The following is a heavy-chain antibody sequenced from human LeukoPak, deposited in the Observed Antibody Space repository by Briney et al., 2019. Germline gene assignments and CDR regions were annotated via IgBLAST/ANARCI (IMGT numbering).Heavy chain of an antibody. Sequence: SETLSLTCTVSGGSISSYYWSWIRQPPGKGLEWIGYIYYSGSTNYNPSLKSRVTISVDTPKNQFSLKLSSVTAADTAVYYCARDGSSGYFDYWGQGTLVTVSS. CDR2: IYYSGST. D-gene: IGHD6-19*01. CDR3: ARDGSSGYFDY. J-gene: IGHJ4*02. V-gene: IGHV4-59*12. CDR1: GGSISSYY.